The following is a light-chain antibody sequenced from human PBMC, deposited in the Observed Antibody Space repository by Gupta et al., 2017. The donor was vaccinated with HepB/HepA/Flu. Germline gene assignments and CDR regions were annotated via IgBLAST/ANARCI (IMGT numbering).Light chain of an antibody. J-gene: IGLJ3*02. CDR1: RSNIGTNT. CDR3: AAWDNSLNGL. Sequence: QSVLTQPPSVSGTPGQRVTISCSGSRSNIGTNTVNWYQQLPGTAPKLLIYSNNQRPSGVPDRFSGSKSGTSASLAISGLQSEDEADYYCAAWDNSLNGLFGGGTKLTVL. V-gene: IGLV1-44*01. CDR2: SNN.